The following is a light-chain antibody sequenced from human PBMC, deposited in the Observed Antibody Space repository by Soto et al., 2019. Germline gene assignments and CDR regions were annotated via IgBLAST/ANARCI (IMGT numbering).Light chain of an antibody. CDR2: GAS. CDR3: QQYGSSPYT. V-gene: IGKV3-20*01. J-gene: IGKJ2*01. CDR1: QSVSSGY. Sequence: DIVLTQSPGTLSLSPGERATLSGRAIQSVSSGYLAWYHQKPGHAPSLLIYGASSRSTGIPDSFSGSGSGTDFTLTISRLEPEDFAVYYCQQYGSSPYTFGQGTKLEIK.